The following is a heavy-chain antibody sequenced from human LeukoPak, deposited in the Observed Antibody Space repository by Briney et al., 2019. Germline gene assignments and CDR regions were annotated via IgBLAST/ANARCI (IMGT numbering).Heavy chain of an antibody. D-gene: IGHD2-2*01. CDR2: ISAYNGNT. CDR3: ARDRPVVPAATGYYYGMDV. V-gene: IGHV1-18*01. Sequence: ASVKVSCKASGYTFTSYGISWVRQAPGQGLEWMGWISAYNGNTSYAQKLQGRGTMTTDTSTSTAYMELRSLRSDDTAVYYCARDRPVVPAATGYYYGMDVWGQGTTVTVSS. CDR1: GYTFTSYG. J-gene: IGHJ6*02.